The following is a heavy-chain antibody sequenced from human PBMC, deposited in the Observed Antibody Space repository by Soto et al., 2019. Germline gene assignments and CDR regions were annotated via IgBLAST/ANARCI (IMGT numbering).Heavy chain of an antibody. CDR2: IYYSGST. Sequence: LSCALSRGVISSYHGIRIQKPPKKGLEWIGYIYYSGSTSYNPSLKSRVTISVDTSKKHFSLKLSSVTAADTDVYYCARYPQEVAATRHVAFDIWGKGTMVKVSS. D-gene: IGHD2-15*01. V-gene: IGHV4-59*08. J-gene: IGHJ3*02. CDR3: ARYPQEVAATRHVAFDI. CDR1: RGVISSYH.